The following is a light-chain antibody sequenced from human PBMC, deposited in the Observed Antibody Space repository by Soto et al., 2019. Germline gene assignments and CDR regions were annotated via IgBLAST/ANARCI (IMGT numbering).Light chain of an antibody. CDR3: SSHAGYNNFYV. V-gene: IGLV2-8*01. Sequence: HSALTQPPSASGSPGQSVTISCTGTSSDVGYYNYVSWYQQHPGKAPKLMIYEVNKRPSWVPDRFSGSKSGNTASLTVSGLQAEDEADYYCSSHAGYNNFYVFGTGTKLTVL. CDR2: EVN. J-gene: IGLJ1*01. CDR1: SSDVGYYNY.